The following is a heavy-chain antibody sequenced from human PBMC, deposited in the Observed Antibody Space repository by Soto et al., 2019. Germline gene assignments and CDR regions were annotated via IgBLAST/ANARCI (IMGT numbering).Heavy chain of an antibody. J-gene: IGHJ5*02. CDR1: GTSISSSYW. CDR3: TTLPPRIVVVLSEFPT. Sequence: QVQLRQSGPGLVKPSGTLSLTCVVSGTSISSSYWWTWVRQSPGKGLEWIGEIYHTGITKYNPSPKTRVKISVDKSRNHFSLKLTSVNAADTDMYSCTTLPPRIVVVLSEFPTWGQGSQVTVSS. D-gene: IGHD2-21*01. V-gene: IGHV4-4*02. CDR2: IYHTGIT.